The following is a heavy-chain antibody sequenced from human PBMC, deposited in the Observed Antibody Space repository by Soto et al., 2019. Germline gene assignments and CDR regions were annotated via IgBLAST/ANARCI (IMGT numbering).Heavy chain of an antibody. CDR3: ARQMRGPRPYFWWLSPVCP. CDR2: IYHSGDT. Sequence: QLRLPQSRPGLVKPSGTLFLTCTVSGDAITSDDFYWGSIRRPPGQLPEWLGTIYHSGDTFYNPPLKRRLTMSLDASRTHFSLRLTSVSAADAAVYFCARQMRGPRPYFWWLSPVCPWGQGCLVCVSS. CDR1: GDAITSDDFY. J-gene: IGHJ5*02. D-gene: IGHD3-22*01. V-gene: IGHV4-39*01.